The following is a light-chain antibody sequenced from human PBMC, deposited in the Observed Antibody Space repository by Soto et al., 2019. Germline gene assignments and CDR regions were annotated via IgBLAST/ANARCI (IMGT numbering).Light chain of an antibody. CDR2: DAS. Sequence: EIVLTQSPATLSLSPGERATLSCRASQSVSSYLAWYQQKPGQAPRLLIYDASNRATGIPARFSGSGSGTAFPLTISSLEHEDFAVYSCQPRSNWPRGFTFGPGTKVDIK. J-gene: IGKJ3*01. CDR3: QPRSNWPRGFT. CDR1: QSVSSY. V-gene: IGKV3-11*01.